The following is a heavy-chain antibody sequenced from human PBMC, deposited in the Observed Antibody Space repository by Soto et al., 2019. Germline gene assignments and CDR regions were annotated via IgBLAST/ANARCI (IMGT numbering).Heavy chain of an antibody. D-gene: IGHD1-26*01. CDR2: ISSSGSTI. J-gene: IGHJ6*02. CDR3: AREVGADFQMDV. V-gene: IGHV3-48*03. Sequence: GGSLRLSCAASGFTFSSYEMNWVRQAPGKGLEWVSYISSSGSTIYYADSVKGRFTISRDNAKNSLYLQMNSLRAEDTAVYYCAREVGADFQMDVWGQGTTVTVSS. CDR1: GFTFSSYE.